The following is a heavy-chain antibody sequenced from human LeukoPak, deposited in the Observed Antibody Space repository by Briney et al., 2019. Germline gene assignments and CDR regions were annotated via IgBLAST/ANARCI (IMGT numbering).Heavy chain of an antibody. CDR3: ARDPAGGVTPSVGAFDI. D-gene: IGHD4-23*01. J-gene: IGHJ3*02. V-gene: IGHV1-46*01. CDR2: INLSGGTT. CDR1: GFTFTNHY. Sequence: GSVKVSCKASGFTFTNHYMHWVRRALGQGLEWMGIINLSGGTTHYAQKFQGTVTMTRDMSTSTVYMELSSLRSEDAAVYYCARDPAGGVTPSVGAFDIWGQGTMVTVSS.